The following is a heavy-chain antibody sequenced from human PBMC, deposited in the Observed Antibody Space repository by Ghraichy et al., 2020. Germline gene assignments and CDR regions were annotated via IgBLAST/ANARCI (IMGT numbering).Heavy chain of an antibody. D-gene: IGHD3-10*01. J-gene: IGHJ4*02. CDR3: ARGGSGRPDY. V-gene: IGHV3-48*04. CDR2: ISSSSSNI. CDR1: GFTFSTYG. Sequence: GESLRLSCAASGFTFSTYGMNWVRQAPGKGLEWVSYISSSSSNICYADSVKGRFTIPRDNAKNSLYLQMNSLRAEDTALYYCARGGSGRPDYWGQGTRVTVSS.